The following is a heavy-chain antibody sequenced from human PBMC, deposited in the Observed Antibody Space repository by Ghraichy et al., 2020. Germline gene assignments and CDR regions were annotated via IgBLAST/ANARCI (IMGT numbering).Heavy chain of an antibody. CDR1: GFTFSDYH. J-gene: IGHJ4*02. V-gene: IGHV3-11*03. CDR2: IHSDSSSP. CDR3: ASTGRDGYRPLEY. D-gene: IGHD5-24*01. Sequence: GESLNISCAVSGFTFSDYHMSWIRQAPGKGLEWVAYIHSDSSSPNYADSVRGRFTVSRDNAKNSLYLQMNSLRAEDTAVYYCASTGRDGYRPLEYWGQGTLVTVSS.